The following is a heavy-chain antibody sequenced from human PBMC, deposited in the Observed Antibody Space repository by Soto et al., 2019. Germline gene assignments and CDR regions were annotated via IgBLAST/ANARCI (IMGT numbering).Heavy chain of an antibody. V-gene: IGHV1-69*13. J-gene: IGHJ6*02. CDR3: GRYCSGGSCHTLDYYGMDV. Sequence: SVKVSCKASGGSFRNYGIGWVRQAPGQGLEWMGGIIPVFGTTNYAQKFQGRVTITADESTSTAYIEVSSLRSEDTAMFYCGRYCSGGSCHTLDYYGMDVWGQGTTVTVSS. D-gene: IGHD2-15*01. CDR2: IIPVFGTT. CDR1: GGSFRNYG.